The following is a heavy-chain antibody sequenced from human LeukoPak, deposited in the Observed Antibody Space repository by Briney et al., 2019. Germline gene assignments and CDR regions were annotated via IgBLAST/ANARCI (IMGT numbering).Heavy chain of an antibody. CDR3: ARDRQYSTSSGGFDX. J-gene: IGHJ4*02. V-gene: IGHV1-69*05. CDR1: GGTFSSYA. Sequence: SVKVSCKASGGTFSSYAISWVRQAPGQGLEWMGGIIPIFGPANYAQKFQGRVTITTDESTSTAYMELSSLRSEDTAMYYCARDRQYSTSSGGFDXWGQGTLVTVSS. D-gene: IGHD6-6*01. CDR2: IIPIFGPA.